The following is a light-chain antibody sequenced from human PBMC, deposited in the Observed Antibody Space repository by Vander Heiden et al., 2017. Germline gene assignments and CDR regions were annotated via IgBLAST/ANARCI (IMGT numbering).Light chain of an antibody. CDR2: DAS. CDR3: QQRSNWPSYT. CDR1: QSVSSY. Sequence: VVLTQSPATLSLSPGGRGTLSCSASQSVSSYLDWYQQKPGQAPRLLIYDASNRATGIPARFSGSGSGTDFTLTISSLEPEDFAVYYCQQRSNWPSYTFGQGTKLEIK. V-gene: IGKV3-11*01. J-gene: IGKJ2*01.